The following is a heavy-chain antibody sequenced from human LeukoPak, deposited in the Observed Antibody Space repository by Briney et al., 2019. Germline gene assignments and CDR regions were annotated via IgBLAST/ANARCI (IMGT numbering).Heavy chain of an antibody. CDR1: GGSIRSTDHY. V-gene: IGHV4-39*01. D-gene: IGHD1-26*01. Sequence: PSETLCLTCTVSGGSIRSTDHYWGWIRQPPGKGLEWIGSIYYGGGTYYNPSLKSRATISVDTSKNQFSLKLSSVTTADTAVYYCARYAVEYRGTFFDYWGQGTLVTVSS. J-gene: IGHJ4*02. CDR3: ARYAVEYRGTFFDY. CDR2: IYYGGGT.